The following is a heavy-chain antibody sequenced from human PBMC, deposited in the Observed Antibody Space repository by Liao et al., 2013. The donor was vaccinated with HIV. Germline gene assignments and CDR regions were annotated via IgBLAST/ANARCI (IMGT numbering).Heavy chain of an antibody. CDR2: IYYSGTT. J-gene: IGHJ6*03. CDR3: ARVSNWNNYYFYIDV. Sequence: QMQESGPGLVKPSETLSLMCTISGGSISPFHWAWIRQPPGKGLEWIGYIYYSGTTNYNSSLKSRLTISQDTSKNRFSLRLTSVTAADTAVYFCARVSNWNNYYFYIDVWGKGTTVIVSS. V-gene: IGHV4-59*08. CDR1: GGSISPFH. D-gene: IGHD1/OR15-1a*01.